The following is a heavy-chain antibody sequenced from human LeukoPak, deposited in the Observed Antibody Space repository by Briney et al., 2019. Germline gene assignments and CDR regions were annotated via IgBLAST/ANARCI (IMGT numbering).Heavy chain of an antibody. CDR2: TYYRSKWYN. CDR1: GDSVSSNSAA. V-gene: IGHV6-1*01. D-gene: IGHD2-2*01. J-gene: IGHJ6*02. CDR3: ARDPVVVAIYCSSTSCPAVPYYYYGMDV. Sequence: SQTLSLTCAISGDSVSSNSAAWNWIRQSPSRGLEWLGRTYYRSKWYNDYAVSVKSRITINPDTSKNQFSLQLNSVTPEDTAVYYCARDPVVVAIYCSSTSCPAVPYYYYGMDVWGQGTTVTVSS.